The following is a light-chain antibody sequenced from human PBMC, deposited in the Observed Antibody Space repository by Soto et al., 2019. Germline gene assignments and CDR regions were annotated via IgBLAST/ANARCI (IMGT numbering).Light chain of an antibody. Sequence: IQLTQSPSSLSASVGDRVTITCRASQGISSYLAWYQQKPGKAPKLLIYAASTLQGGVPSRVSGSGSGTDFTLTINSLQPEDLATYYCQQLNSYPITFGQETRLEIK. CDR3: QQLNSYPIT. CDR1: QGISSY. V-gene: IGKV1-9*01. J-gene: IGKJ5*01. CDR2: AAS.